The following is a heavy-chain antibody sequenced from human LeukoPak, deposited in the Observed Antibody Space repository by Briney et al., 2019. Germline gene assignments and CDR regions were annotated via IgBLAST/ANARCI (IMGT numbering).Heavy chain of an antibody. J-gene: IGHJ4*02. CDR1: GFNFSSYS. CDR2: ISSSSSYI. V-gene: IGHV3-21*01. CDR3: ARDDSGYAFDY. D-gene: IGHD5-12*01. Sequence: GGSLRLSCAASGFNFSSYSMNWVRQAPGKGLEWVSSISSSSSYIYYADSVKGRFTISKDNAKNSLYLQMNSLRAEATAVYYCARDDSGYAFDYWGQGTLVTVSS.